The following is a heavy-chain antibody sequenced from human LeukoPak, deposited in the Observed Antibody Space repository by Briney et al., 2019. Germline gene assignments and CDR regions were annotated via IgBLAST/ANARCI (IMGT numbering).Heavy chain of an antibody. CDR2: INPNSGGT. CDR1: GYTFTGYY. V-gene: IGHV1-2*02. J-gene: IGHJ6*02. D-gene: IGHD2-2*02. CDR3: ASGDCSSTSCYIYHDTNYYYYGMDV. Sequence: ASVKVSCKASGYTFTGYYMHWVRQAPGQGLEWMEWINPNSGGTNYAQKFQGRVTMTRDTSISTAYMELSRLRSDDTAVYYCASGDCSSTSCYIYHDTNYYYYGMDVWGQGTTVTVSS.